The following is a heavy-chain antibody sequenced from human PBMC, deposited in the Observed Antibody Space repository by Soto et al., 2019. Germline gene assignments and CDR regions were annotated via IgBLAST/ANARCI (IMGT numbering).Heavy chain of an antibody. CDR1: GYTFTSYG. J-gene: IGHJ6*02. CDR3: ARDDRPRHSSSSGDYCYYGMDV. D-gene: IGHD6-6*01. Sequence: QVQLVQSGAEVKKHGASVKVSCKASGYTFTSYGISWVRQAPGQGLEWMGWIRAYNGNTNYAQKLQGRVTMTTDTATSTAYMDQRSLRSDDTAVYYCARDDRPRHSSSSGDYCYYGMDVWGQGTTVPVSS. CDR2: IRAYNGNT. V-gene: IGHV1-18*04.